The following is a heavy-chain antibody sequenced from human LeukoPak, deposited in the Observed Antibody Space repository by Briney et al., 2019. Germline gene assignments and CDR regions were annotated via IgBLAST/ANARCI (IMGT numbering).Heavy chain of an antibody. CDR1: GYTPTELS. Sequence: ASVKVSCKVSGYTPTELSMHWVRQAPGKGLEWMGGFDPEDGETIYAQKFQGRVTMTRNTSISTAYMELSSLRSEDTAVYYCARDLGSAEAGGALRIFFDYWGQGTLVTVSS. D-gene: IGHD6-19*01. CDR2: FDPEDGET. V-gene: IGHV1-24*01. CDR3: ARDLGSAEAGGALRIFFDY. J-gene: IGHJ4*02.